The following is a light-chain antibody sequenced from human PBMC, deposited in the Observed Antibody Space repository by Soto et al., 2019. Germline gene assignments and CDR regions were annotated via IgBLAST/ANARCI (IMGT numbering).Light chain of an antibody. CDR3: QQANRFPPT. CDR2: AAS. CDR1: QGISSS. V-gene: IGKV1-12*01. Sequence: DIQMTQSPSSVSASVGDRVTITCRASQGISSSLAWYQQKPGKAPKLLIYAASSLQSGVPSRFSGSGYGTDFTLTISSLQPEDFATYYCQQANRFPPTFGQGTKLEIK. J-gene: IGKJ2*01.